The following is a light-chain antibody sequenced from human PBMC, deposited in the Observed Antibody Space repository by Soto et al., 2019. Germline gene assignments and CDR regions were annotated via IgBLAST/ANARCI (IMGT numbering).Light chain of an antibody. CDR3: QQYNNWPLT. J-gene: IGKJ4*01. CDR2: SAS. V-gene: IGKV3-15*01. Sequence: ETVMTQSPATLSASPGESATLSCRASQRVNSDLAWYQQIPGQAPRLLFYSASTRATGGPARFSGSGSGTEFTLTISSLQSEDFAIYYCQQYNNWPLTFGGGTTVEI. CDR1: QRVNSD.